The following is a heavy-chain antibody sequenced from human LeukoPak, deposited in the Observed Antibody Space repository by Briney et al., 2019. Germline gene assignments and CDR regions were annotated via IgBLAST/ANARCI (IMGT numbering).Heavy chain of an antibody. J-gene: IGHJ4*02. CDR1: GYTFTSYD. Sequence: ASVKVSCKASGYTFTSYDINWVRQATGQGLEWMGWMNPNSGNTGYAQKFQGRVTITRNTSISTAYMELSSLRPEDTAVYYCARAMIYCSSTSCLSDYWGQGTLVTVSS. CDR2: MNPNSGNT. V-gene: IGHV1-8*03. D-gene: IGHD2-2*01. CDR3: ARAMIYCSSTSCLSDY.